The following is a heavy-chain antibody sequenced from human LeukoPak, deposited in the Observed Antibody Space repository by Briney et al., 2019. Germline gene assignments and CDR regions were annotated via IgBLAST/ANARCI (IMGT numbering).Heavy chain of an antibody. D-gene: IGHD3-16*02. CDR2: INHGGST. Sequence: SETLSLTCAVYGGSFSGYYWSWIRQPPGKGLEWIGEINHGGSTNYNPSLKSRVTISVDTSKNQFSLKLSSVTAADTAVYYCARGQPNYDYVWGSYRYSVGYFDYWGQGTLVTVSS. V-gene: IGHV4-34*01. CDR1: GGSFSGYY. J-gene: IGHJ4*02. CDR3: ARGQPNYDYVWGSYRYSVGYFDY.